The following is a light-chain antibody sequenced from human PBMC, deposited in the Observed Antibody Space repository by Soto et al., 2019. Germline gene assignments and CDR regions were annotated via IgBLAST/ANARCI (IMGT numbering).Light chain of an antibody. CDR2: GAS. J-gene: IGKJ2*01. CDR3: QHYNNRPYT. CDR1: QSVTSN. V-gene: IGKV3-15*01. Sequence: EIVMTQSPATLSVSPGERATLSCRASQSVTSNLAWYQQKPGQAPRLLIYGASTRATGGPARFNGSGSGTECTLTISSGLIFDFAVFYSQHYNNRPYTFGQGTNLEIK.